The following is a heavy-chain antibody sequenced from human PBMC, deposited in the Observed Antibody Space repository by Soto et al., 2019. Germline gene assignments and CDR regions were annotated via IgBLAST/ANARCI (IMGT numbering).Heavy chain of an antibody. V-gene: IGHV4-59*01. CDR1: GGSISSYY. J-gene: IGHJ5*02. Sequence: ETLSLTCTVSGGSISSYYWSWIRQPPGKGLEWIGYIYYSGSTNYNPSLKSRVTISVDTSKNQFSLKLSSVTAADTAVYYCAREVYDSSGYLNWFDPWGQGTLVTVSS. D-gene: IGHD3-22*01. CDR2: IYYSGST. CDR3: AREVYDSSGYLNWFDP.